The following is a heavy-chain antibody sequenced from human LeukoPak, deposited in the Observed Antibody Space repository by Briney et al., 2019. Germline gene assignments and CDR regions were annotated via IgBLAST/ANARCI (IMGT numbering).Heavy chain of an antibody. CDR2: VHYTGST. CDR3: ARGGIAPPGYYYYYQMDV. Sequence: SETLSLTCVVSGGSLGTDYWNWIRQSPGRGLEWIGFVHYTGSTNHNPSLKSRVTISADTSRNQFSLKLSSVTAADTAVYYCARGGIAPPGYYYYYQMDVWGKGTTVTVSS. D-gene: IGHD6-13*01. CDR1: GGSLGTDY. V-gene: IGHV4-59*12. J-gene: IGHJ6*03.